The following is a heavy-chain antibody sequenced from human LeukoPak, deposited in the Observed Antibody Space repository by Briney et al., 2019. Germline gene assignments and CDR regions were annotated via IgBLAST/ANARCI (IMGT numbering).Heavy chain of an antibody. J-gene: IGHJ4*02. V-gene: IGHV1-3*01. CDR1: GYAFTKNA. CDR2: INVANANT. Sequence: ASVNVSCKTSGYAFTKNAIHWVRQAPGQSLEWLGWINVANANTEYSQNFQDRVTITRDTSATTAYMDLSNLISGDTALYYCVRGRGGTSSYPFDYWGQGTLVTVSS. D-gene: IGHD2-2*01. CDR3: VRGRGGTSSYPFDY.